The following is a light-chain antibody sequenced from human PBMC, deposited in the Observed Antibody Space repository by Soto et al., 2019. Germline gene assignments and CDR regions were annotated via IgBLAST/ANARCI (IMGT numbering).Light chain of an antibody. J-gene: IGKJ3*01. CDR2: AAS. V-gene: IGKV1-39*01. CDR1: QSISSY. CDR3: QQSYSTPRA. Sequence: DIQMTQSPSSLSASVGDRVTITCRASQSISSYLNWYQQKPGKAPKLLIYAASSLRSGVPSRFSGSGSGTDFTLTISSLQPEDFATYLCQQSYSTPRAFGPGTKVDIK.